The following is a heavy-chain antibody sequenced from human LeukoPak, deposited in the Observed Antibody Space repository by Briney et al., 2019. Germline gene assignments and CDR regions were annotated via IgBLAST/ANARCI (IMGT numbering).Heavy chain of an antibody. CDR2: INHSGST. J-gene: IGHJ3*01. CDR1: GGSFSGYY. D-gene: IGHD4-23*01. V-gene: IGHV4-34*01. Sequence: SETLSLTCAVYGGSFSGYYWSWIRQPPGKGLEWIGEINHSGSTNYSPSLKSRVTISVDTSKNQFSLKLSSVTAADTAVYYCARREGYGGPRSSLGHWGQGTMVTVSS. CDR3: ARREGYGGPRSSLGH.